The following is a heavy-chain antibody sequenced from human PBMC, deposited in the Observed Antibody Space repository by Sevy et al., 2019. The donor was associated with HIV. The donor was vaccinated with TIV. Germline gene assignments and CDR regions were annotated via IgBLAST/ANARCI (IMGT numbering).Heavy chain of an antibody. CDR1: EFIFTGYW. J-gene: IGHJ3*02. D-gene: IGHD3-16*01. Sequence: GSLRLFCAASEFIFTGYWMNWVRQAPGKGLEWVANIDQDGSDKRYVDSVRGRFTISRDNANNFLYLQMSSLRADDTAVYYCARAGGWGNINHSNQILDIWGHGTKVTVSS. V-gene: IGHV3-7*01. CDR2: IDQDGSDK. CDR3: ARAGGWGNINHSNQILDI.